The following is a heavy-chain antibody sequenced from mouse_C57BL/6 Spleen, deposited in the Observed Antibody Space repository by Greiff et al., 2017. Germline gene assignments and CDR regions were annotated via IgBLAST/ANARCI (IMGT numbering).Heavy chain of an antibody. J-gene: IGHJ4*01. D-gene: IGHD2-1*01. Sequence: QVQLQQPGAELVKPGASVKLSCKASGYTFTSYWMNWVKQRPGQGLEWIGQIHPKSGSTNYNEKFKGKDTLSADKSTSTAYMQLSSLTSEDSAVYVFARRCVTTLHANYYSIDYWGQGTSVTVSS. V-gene: IGHV1-64*01. CDR1: GYTFTSYW. CDR3: ARRCVTTLHANYYSIDY. CDR2: IHPKSGST.